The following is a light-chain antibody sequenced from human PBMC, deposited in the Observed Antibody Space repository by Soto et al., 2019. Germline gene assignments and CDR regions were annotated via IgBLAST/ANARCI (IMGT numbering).Light chain of an antibody. V-gene: IGKV3-15*01. CDR3: QQYNNWPPWT. Sequence: EIVMTQYPATLSVSPGESASLSCRASESVSSNFAWYQQKPGQSPRLLIFGASTRATGVPARFSGNGSETEFTLTISSLVAEDAAVYYCQQYNNWPPWTFGRGTKVEIK. CDR1: ESVSSN. J-gene: IGKJ1*01. CDR2: GAS.